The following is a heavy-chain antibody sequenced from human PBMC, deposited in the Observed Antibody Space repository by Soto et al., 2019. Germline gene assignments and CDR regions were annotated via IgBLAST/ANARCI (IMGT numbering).Heavy chain of an antibody. J-gene: IGHJ5*02. CDR2: IYHSGST. D-gene: IGHD3-22*01. V-gene: IGHV4-30-2*01. CDR3: ARDKDYYDSSGYHNRFDP. CDR1: GGSISSGGYS. Sequence: SETLSLTCAVSGGSISSGGYSWSWIRQPPXKGLEWIGYIYHSGSTYYNPSLKSRVTISVDRSKNQFSLKLSSVTAADTAVYYCARDKDYYDSSGYHNRFDPWGQGPLVTVSS.